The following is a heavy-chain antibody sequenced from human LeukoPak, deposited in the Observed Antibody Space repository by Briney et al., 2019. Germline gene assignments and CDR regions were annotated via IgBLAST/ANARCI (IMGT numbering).Heavy chain of an antibody. V-gene: IGHV1-2*02. CDR1: GYTFTAYY. D-gene: IGHD1-1*01. CDR2: INPNTGGT. J-gene: IGHJ4*02. CDR3: AREGAPQLSSYFDH. Sequence: ASVKVSCKASGYTFTAYYIHWVRQAPGQGLEWMGWINPNTGGTNFAQRFQGRVTMTRDTSINTAYMELNSLRSDDTAMYYCAREGAPQLSSYFDHWGQGTLVTVSS.